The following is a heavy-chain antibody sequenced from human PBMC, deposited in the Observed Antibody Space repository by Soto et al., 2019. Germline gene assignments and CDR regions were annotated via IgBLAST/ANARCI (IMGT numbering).Heavy chain of an antibody. D-gene: IGHD3-3*01. CDR1: GGSISSSNW. Sequence: SETLSLTCAVSGGSISSSNWWSWVRQPPGKGLEWIGEIYHSGSTNYNPSLKSRVTISVDKSKNQFSLKLSSVTAADTAVYYCARDIGRYYDFWSGLLSYYYYYGMDVWGQGTTVTVSS. V-gene: IGHV4-4*02. J-gene: IGHJ6*02. CDR2: IYHSGST. CDR3: ARDIGRYYDFWSGLLSYYYYYGMDV.